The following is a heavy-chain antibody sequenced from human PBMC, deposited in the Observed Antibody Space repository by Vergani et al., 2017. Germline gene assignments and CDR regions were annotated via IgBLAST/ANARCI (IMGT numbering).Heavy chain of an antibody. CDR3: AREGPCGGDCDSGY. CDR2: IIPLFGIA. CDR1: GGTFSSYD. Sequence: QVQLVQSGAEVKKPGSSVKVSCKASGGTFSSYDISWVRQAPGQGLEWMGGIIPLFGIANYAQKFQGRVTITAYKSTSTAYMELSSLRSEDTAVYYCAREGPCGGDCDSGYWGQGTLVTVSS. D-gene: IGHD2-21*02. V-gene: IGHV1-69*17. J-gene: IGHJ4*02.